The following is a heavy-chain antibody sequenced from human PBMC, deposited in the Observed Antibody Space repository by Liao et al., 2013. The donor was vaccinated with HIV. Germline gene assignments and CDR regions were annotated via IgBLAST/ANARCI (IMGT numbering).Heavy chain of an antibody. CDR2: IYYSGST. V-gene: IGHV4-59*12. CDR1: GGSISTYY. J-gene: IGHJ5*02. CDR3: ARSSLLVRWFDP. Sequence: QVQLQESGSGLVKPSATLSLTCTVSGGSISTYYWSWIRQPPGKGLEWIGYIYYSGSTNYNPSLKSRVTMSVDTSKNQFSLRVRSVTAADTAVYYCARSSLLVRWFDPWGQGTLVTVSS.